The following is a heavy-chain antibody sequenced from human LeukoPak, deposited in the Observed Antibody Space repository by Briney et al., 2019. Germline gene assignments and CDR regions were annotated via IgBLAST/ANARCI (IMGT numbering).Heavy chain of an antibody. V-gene: IGHV4-34*01. CDR1: GGSFSGYY. D-gene: IGHD5/OR15-5a*01. Sequence: SETLSLTCAVDGGSFSGYYWSWIRQPPGKGLEWIGEINHSGSTNYNPSLKSRVTISVDTSKNQFSLKLSSVTAADTAVYYCARLGLRGYSVYDSRHAGGFDYWGQGTLVTVSS. CDR3: ARLGLRGYSVYDSRHAGGFDY. CDR2: INHSGST. J-gene: IGHJ4*02.